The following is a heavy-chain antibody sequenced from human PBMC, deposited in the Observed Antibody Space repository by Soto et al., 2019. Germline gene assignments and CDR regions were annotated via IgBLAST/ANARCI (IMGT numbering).Heavy chain of an antibody. V-gene: IGHV3-23*01. Sequence: EVQLLESGGDLVQPGGSLRLSCAASGFTFTSYAMSWVRQAPGEGLEWVSAISGSGGSAYYRDSVKGRITISRDNSKNTLYLQMNSLRAEDTAVYYCAREGAAGVDYWGQGTLVTVSS. J-gene: IGHJ4*02. CDR3: AREGAAGVDY. CDR2: ISGSGGSA. D-gene: IGHD6-13*01. CDR1: GFTFTSYA.